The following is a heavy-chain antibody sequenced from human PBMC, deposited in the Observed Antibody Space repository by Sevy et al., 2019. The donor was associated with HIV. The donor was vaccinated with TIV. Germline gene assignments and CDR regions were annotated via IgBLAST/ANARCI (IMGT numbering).Heavy chain of an antibody. CDR1: GYTFTSYG. CDR3: ARHRGYSGSQHFDY. CDR2: ITAYNDNR. J-gene: IGHJ4*02. D-gene: IGHD1-26*01. Sequence: ASVKVSCKASGYTFTSYGINWVRQAPGQGLEWMGWITAYNDNRNYAQKFQDRVTRTTDTSTSTAYMELRSLRSDDTAVYYCARHRGYSGSQHFDYWGQGTLVTVSS. V-gene: IGHV1-18*01.